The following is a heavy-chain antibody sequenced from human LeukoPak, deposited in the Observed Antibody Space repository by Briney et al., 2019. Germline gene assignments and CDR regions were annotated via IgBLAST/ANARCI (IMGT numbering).Heavy chain of an antibody. D-gene: IGHD6-19*01. CDR3: ARDRDSSGWLLFDY. CDR2: IYYSGST. CDR1: GGSISSSSYY. J-gene: IGHJ4*02. Sequence: SETLSLTCTVSGGSISSSSYYWGWIRQPPGKGLEWIGSIYYSGSTYYNPSLKSRVTISVDTSKNQFSLKLSSVTAADTAVYYCARDRDSSGWLLFDYWGQGTLVTVFS. V-gene: IGHV4-39*02.